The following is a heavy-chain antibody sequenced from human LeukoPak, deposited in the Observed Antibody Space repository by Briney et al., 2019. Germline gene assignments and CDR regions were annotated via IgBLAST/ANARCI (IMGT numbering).Heavy chain of an antibody. CDR2: INSNGGST. Sequence: GGSLRLSCAASGFTFSNYAMYWVRQAPGKGLEYVSGINSNGGSTYYANSVKGRFTISRDNSKNTLYLQMNSLRAEDTAVYYCAKEVYYYDSSGYTYPDYWGQGTLVTVSS. V-gene: IGHV3-64*01. CDR3: AKEVYYYDSSGYTYPDY. D-gene: IGHD3-22*01. CDR1: GFTFSNYA. J-gene: IGHJ4*02.